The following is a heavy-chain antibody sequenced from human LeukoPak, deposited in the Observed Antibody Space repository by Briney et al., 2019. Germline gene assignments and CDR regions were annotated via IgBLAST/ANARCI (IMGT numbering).Heavy chain of an antibody. CDR1: GHTLTEIF. CDR2: VDPEDYET. Sequence: ASVKVSCKVSGHTLTEIFMHWVRQAPGKGFEWMGGVDPEDYETINAQKFQGRVTMTEDTSTDTAYMELSSLRSDDTAVYYCARDLSYSTSSGGDEHLRSSGSGLNWGQGTLVTVSS. D-gene: IGHD6-6*01. V-gene: IGHV1-24*01. CDR3: ARDLSYSTSSGGDEHLRSSGSGLN. J-gene: IGHJ4*02.